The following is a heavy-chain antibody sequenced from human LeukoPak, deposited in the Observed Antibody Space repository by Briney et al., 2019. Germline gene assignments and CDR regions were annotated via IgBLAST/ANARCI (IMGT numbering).Heavy chain of an antibody. CDR3: ARDYLSGYMAN. Sequence: SETPSLTCTVSGGSISSYYWSWIRQPPGKGLEWIGYIYYSGSTNYNPSLKSRVTISVDTSKNQFSLKLSSVTAADTAVYYCARDYLSGYMANWGQGTLITVSS. D-gene: IGHD3-9*01. CDR2: IYYSGST. CDR1: GGSISSYY. J-gene: IGHJ4*02. V-gene: IGHV4-59*01.